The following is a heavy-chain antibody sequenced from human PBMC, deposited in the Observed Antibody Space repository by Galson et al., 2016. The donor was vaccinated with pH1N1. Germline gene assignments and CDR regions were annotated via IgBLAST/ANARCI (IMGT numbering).Heavy chain of an antibody. J-gene: IGHJ4*02. CDR2: IIGMFGTT. CDR1: GGTFSSYA. CDR3: ARSRGYSYGSYYFDN. Sequence: SVKVSCKASGGTFSSYAVSWVRQAPGQGLEWVGGIIGMFGTTTYAQKLQGRVTITAEELTSSSYMKLTSLTSEDTALYYCARSRGYSYGSYYFDNWGQGTLVTVSS. V-gene: IGHV1-69*13. D-gene: IGHD5-18*01.